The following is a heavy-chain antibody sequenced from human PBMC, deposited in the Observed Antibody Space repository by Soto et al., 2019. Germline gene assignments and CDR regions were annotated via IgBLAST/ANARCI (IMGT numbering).Heavy chain of an antibody. CDR1: GYTFTSYD. Sequence: ASVKVSCKASGYTFTSYDNNWVRQATGQGLEWMGWMNPNSGNTGYAQKFQGRVTMTRNTSISTAYMELSSLRSEDTAVYYCATSPIFGVVIIESHYYGMDVWGQGTTVTVSS. D-gene: IGHD3-3*01. CDR3: ATSPIFGVVIIESHYYGMDV. J-gene: IGHJ6*02. V-gene: IGHV1-8*01. CDR2: MNPNSGNT.